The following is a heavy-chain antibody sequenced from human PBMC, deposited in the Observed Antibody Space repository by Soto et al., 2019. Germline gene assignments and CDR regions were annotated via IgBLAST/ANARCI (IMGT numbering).Heavy chain of an antibody. J-gene: IGHJ6*02. CDR2: IIPIFGTA. CDR3: ARDQWDIVVVPAAIPYYYYGMDV. Sequence: SVKVSCKASGGTFSSYAISWVRQAPGQGLEWMGGIIPIFGTANYAQKFQGRVTITADESTSTAYMELSSLRSEDTAVYYCARDQWDIVVVPAAIPYYYYGMDVWGQGTTVTVSS. D-gene: IGHD2-2*01. CDR1: GGTFSSYA. V-gene: IGHV1-69*13.